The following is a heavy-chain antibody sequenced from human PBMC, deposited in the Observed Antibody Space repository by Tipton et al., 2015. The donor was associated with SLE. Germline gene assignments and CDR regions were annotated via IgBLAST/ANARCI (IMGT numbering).Heavy chain of an antibody. D-gene: IGHD3-3*01. CDR3: ARERYDFPYYMDV. J-gene: IGHJ6*03. CDR2: IYYSGST. V-gene: IGHV4-39*07. CDR1: GGSISSSSYY. Sequence: TLSLTCTVSGGSISSSSYYWGWIRQPPGKGLEWIGSIYYSGSTYCNPSLKSRVTISVDTSKNQFSLKLSSVTAADTAVYYCARERYDFPYYMDVWGKGTTVTVSS.